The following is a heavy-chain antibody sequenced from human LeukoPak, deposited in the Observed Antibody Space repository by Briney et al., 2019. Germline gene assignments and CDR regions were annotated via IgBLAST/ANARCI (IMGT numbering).Heavy chain of an antibody. Sequence: SETLSLTCTVSGGSISSSSYYWSWIRQPPGKGLEWIGYIYYSGSTNYNPSLKSRVTISVDTSKSQFSLKLSSVTAADTAVYYCARGAGYCSSTSCFFFDYWGQGTLVTVSS. V-gene: IGHV4-61*01. J-gene: IGHJ4*02. CDR3: ARGAGYCSSTSCFFFDY. D-gene: IGHD2-2*01. CDR1: GGSISSSSYY. CDR2: IYYSGST.